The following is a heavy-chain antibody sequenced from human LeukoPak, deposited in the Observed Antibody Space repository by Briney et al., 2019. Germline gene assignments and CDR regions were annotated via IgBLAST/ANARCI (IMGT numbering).Heavy chain of an antibody. CDR2: IWYDGSNK. J-gene: IGHJ6*02. Sequence: GGSLRLSCAASGFTFSSYGMHWVRQAPGKGLEWVAVIWYDGSNKYYADSVKGRFTISRDNSKNTLYLQMNSLRAEDTAVYYCARDHRWAAAGPECYYGMDVWGQGTTVTVSS. D-gene: IGHD6-13*01. CDR3: ARDHRWAAAGPECYYGMDV. V-gene: IGHV3-33*01. CDR1: GFTFSSYG.